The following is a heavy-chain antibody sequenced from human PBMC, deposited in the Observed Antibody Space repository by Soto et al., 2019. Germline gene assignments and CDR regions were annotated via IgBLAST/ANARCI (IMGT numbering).Heavy chain of an antibody. CDR1: GFTFSSYE. V-gene: IGHV3-48*03. J-gene: IGHJ4*02. CDR3: ALGAYCGGVCYRLPPDY. D-gene: IGHD2-21*02. CDR2: ISSSGSTI. Sequence: GGSLRLSCAASGFTFSSYEMNWVRQAPGKGLEWVSYISSSGSTIYYADSVKGRFTISRDNAKNSLYLQMNSLRAEDTAVYYCALGAYCGGVCYRLPPDYWGQGTLVTVSS.